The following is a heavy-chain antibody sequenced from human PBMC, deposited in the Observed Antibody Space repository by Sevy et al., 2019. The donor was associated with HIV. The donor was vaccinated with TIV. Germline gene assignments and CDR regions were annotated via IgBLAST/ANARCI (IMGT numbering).Heavy chain of an antibody. CDR3: ARERDGYMVN. CDR1: GFPFNIVW. Sequence: GGSLRLSCTATGFPFNIVWMNWVRQAPGKGLEWVAVISYEGSNKYYADSVKGRFTISRDNSKNTLYLQMNSLRAEDTAVYYCARERDGYMVNCGQGTLVTVSS. J-gene: IGHJ4*02. D-gene: IGHD5-12*01. CDR2: ISYEGSNK. V-gene: IGHV3-30-3*01.